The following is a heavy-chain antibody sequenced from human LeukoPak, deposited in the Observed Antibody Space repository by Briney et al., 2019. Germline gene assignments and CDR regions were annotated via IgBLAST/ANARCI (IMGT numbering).Heavy chain of an antibody. CDR3: ARDPSLKSDYFDY. V-gene: IGHV4-34*01. J-gene: IGHJ4*02. Sequence: SETLSLTCAVYGGSFSGYYWSWIRQPPGKGLEWIGEINHSGSTNYNPSLKSRDTISVDTSKNQFSLKLSSVTAADTAVYYCARDPSLKSDYFDYWGQGTLVTVSS. CDR1: GGSFSGYY. CDR2: INHSGST.